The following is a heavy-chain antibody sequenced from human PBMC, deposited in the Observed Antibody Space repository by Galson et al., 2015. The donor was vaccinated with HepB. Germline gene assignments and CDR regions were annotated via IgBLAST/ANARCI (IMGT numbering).Heavy chain of an antibody. V-gene: IGHV3-23*01. CDR3: ARWRGAQSEFDH. Sequence: SLRLSCAASGFTFSNYGMAWVRQAPGKGLEWVSHLNSGGKTEDAESEKGRFTISRDSSKRTLYLQMNSLRVEDTAIYYCARWRGAQSEFDHWGQGTLVTVSS. CDR1: GFTFSNYG. D-gene: IGHD3-3*01. CDR2: LNSGGKT. J-gene: IGHJ4*02.